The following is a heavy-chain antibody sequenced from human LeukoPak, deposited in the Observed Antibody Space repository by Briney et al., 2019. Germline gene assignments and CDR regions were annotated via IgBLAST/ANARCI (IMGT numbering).Heavy chain of an antibody. CDR2: IWYDAGNK. D-gene: IGHD1-1*01. CDR1: GFTFSSYD. Sequence: PGGSLRLSCAASGFTFSSYDMYWVRQAPGKGLEWVAAIWYDAGNKYYADSVKGRFTISRDNSKSTLLLQMNSLRAEDTAVYYCVRREVGTFDYWGQGTLVNVSS. CDR3: VRREVGTFDY. J-gene: IGHJ4*02. V-gene: IGHV3-33*01.